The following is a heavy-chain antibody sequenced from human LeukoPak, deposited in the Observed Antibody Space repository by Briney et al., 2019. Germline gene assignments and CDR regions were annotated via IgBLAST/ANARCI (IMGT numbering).Heavy chain of an antibody. Sequence: PGGSLRLSCAASGFTFSSYSMNWVRQAPGKGLEWVSSISSSSSYIYYADSVKGRFTISRDNAKNSLYLQMNSLRAEDTAVYYCARDVLLWFGEYFDYWGQGTLVTVSS. CDR3: ARDVLLWFGEYFDY. V-gene: IGHV3-21*01. CDR1: GFTFSSYS. CDR2: ISSSSSYI. D-gene: IGHD3-10*01. J-gene: IGHJ4*02.